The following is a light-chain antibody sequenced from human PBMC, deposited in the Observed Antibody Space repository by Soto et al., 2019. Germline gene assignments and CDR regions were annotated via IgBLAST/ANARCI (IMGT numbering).Light chain of an antibody. J-gene: IGKJ1*01. CDR2: LGS. V-gene: IGKV2-28*01. CDR1: QSLLHSNGYNY. CDR3: MQALQTPWT. Sequence: DIVMTQSPLSLPVTPGEPASISCRSSQSLLHSNGYNYLDWYLQKQGQSPQLLIYLGSNRASGVPDRFSGSGSGTDCTLKISRVEAEDVGVYYCMQALQTPWTFGQGTKVEIK.